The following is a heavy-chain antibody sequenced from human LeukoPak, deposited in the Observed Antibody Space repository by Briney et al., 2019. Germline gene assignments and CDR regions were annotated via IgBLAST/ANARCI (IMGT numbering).Heavy chain of an antibody. J-gene: IGHJ6*02. Sequence: GGSLRLSCAASGFTFSSYRMNWVRQASGKGLEWLSSMSSSSSDTHFADSVKGRFTISRDNAKNSLYLQMNSLRAGDTAVYYCARDKKNYYGSGSYYYYGMDVWGQGTTVTVSS. D-gene: IGHD3-10*01. CDR3: ARDKKNYYGSGSYYYYGMDV. V-gene: IGHV3-21*01. CDR1: GFTFSSYR. CDR2: MSSSSSDT.